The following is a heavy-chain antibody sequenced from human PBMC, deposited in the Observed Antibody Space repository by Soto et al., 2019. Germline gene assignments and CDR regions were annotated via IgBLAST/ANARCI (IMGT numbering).Heavy chain of an antibody. Sequence: SETLSLTCTVSGGSISSGGYYWSWIRQHPGKGLEWIGYIYYSGSTYYNPSLKSRVTISVDTSKNQFSLKLSSVTAADTAVYYCARDPRGIAAAGSSYYYYGMDVWGQGTTVT. CDR3: ARDPRGIAAAGSSYYYYGMDV. CDR2: IYYSGST. J-gene: IGHJ6*02. D-gene: IGHD6-13*01. V-gene: IGHV4-31*03. CDR1: GGSISSGGYY.